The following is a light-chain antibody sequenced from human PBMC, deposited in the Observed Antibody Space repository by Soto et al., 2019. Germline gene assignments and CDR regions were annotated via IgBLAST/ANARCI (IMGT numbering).Light chain of an antibody. Sequence: EIVLTQSPLSLPVTPGEPASISCRSSQSLLRSNGNNYLDWYLQKPGQSPQLLIYLGSNRASGITDXXXXXXXXXXXTLKISRVEAEDVGVYFCMQHLQTPITFGQGTRLEIK. V-gene: IGKV2-28*01. CDR2: LGS. CDR1: QSLLRSNGNNY. J-gene: IGKJ5*01. CDR3: MQHLQTPIT.